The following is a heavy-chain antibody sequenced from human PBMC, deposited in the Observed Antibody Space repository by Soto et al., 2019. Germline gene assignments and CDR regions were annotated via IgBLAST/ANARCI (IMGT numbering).Heavy chain of an antibody. Sequence: VQLLESVGGLVQPGGSLRLSCAASGFTFSSYGMTWVRQAPGKGLEWVSFSSATGAGTYYADSVKGRFTISRDNSKNTLYLQMTSLRADDTAVYYCAKDRRAGGNYGFYSDFWGQGALVIVSS. CDR2: SSATGAGT. V-gene: IGHV3-23*01. CDR1: GFTFSSYG. CDR3: AKDRRAGGNYGFYSDF. D-gene: IGHD1-7*01. J-gene: IGHJ4*02.